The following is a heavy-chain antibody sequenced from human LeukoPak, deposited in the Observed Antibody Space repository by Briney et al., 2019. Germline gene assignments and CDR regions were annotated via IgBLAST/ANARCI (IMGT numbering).Heavy chain of an antibody. D-gene: IGHD2-2*01. V-gene: IGHV3-21*01. J-gene: IGHJ4*02. CDR3: ARTRGFDY. CDR1: GFIFSTYS. CDR2: IGTSSSYI. Sequence: GGSLRLSCAASGFIFSTYSMNWVRQAPGKGLEWVSSIGTSSSYIYYGDSVKGRFTISRDNAKNSLYLQMNSLRAEDTAVYYCARTRGFDYWGQGTLVTVSS.